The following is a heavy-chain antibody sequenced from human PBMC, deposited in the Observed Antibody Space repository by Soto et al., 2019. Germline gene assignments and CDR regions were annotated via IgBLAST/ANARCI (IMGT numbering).Heavy chain of an antibody. J-gene: IGHJ4*02. CDR1: GFTFSSYS. CDR2: ISSSSSTI. D-gene: IGHD6-19*01. Sequence: EVQLVESGGGLVQPGGSLRLSCAASGFTFSSYSMNWVRQATGKGLEWVSYISSSSSTIYYADSVKGRFTISRDNAKNSLYLQMNSLRDEDTAGYYCARGGYSSGWYLDYWGQGTLVTVSS. V-gene: IGHV3-48*02. CDR3: ARGGYSSGWYLDY.